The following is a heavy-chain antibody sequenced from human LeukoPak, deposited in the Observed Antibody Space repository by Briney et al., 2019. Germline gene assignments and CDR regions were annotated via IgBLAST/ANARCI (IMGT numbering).Heavy chain of an antibody. Sequence: ASVKVSCKVSGYTLTELSMHWVRQAPGKGLEWMGGFDPEDGETIYAQKFQGRVTMTEDTSTDTAYMELSGLRSEDTAVYYCGKDFNSGNYYTVDYWGQGTLVTVSS. J-gene: IGHJ4*02. D-gene: IGHD1-26*01. CDR1: GYTLTELS. CDR3: GKDFNSGNYYTVDY. V-gene: IGHV1-24*01. CDR2: FDPEDGET.